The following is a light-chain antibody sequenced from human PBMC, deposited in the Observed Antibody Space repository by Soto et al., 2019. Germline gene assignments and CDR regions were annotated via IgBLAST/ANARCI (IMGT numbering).Light chain of an antibody. CDR2: EVT. Sequence: QSALTQPASVSGSPGQSITISCTGTSSDVGGYNYVSWYQQHPGKAPKLIIYEVTNRPSGVSNCFSGSKSGNTASLTISGLQAEDEADYYCSSYTSSTTPYVFGIGTKVTVL. CDR1: SSDVGGYNY. CDR3: SSYTSSTTPYV. V-gene: IGLV2-14*01. J-gene: IGLJ1*01.